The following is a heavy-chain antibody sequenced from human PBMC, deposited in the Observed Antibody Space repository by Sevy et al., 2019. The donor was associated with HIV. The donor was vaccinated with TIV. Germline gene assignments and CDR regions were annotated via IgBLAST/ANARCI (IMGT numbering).Heavy chain of an antibody. CDR2: ICYSGST. J-gene: IGHJ4*02. V-gene: IGHV4-39*01. CDR1: GASISSTGYY. Sequence: SETLSLTCTVSGASISSTGYYWGWIRQPPGKGLEWIASICYSGSTFYNLSLKSRVTISADTSKNQFSLKLNSVTAAYTAIYYCAGPFLTYNSGWSYFDFWGQGTVVTVSS. CDR3: AGPFLTYNSGWSYFDF. D-gene: IGHD6-19*01.